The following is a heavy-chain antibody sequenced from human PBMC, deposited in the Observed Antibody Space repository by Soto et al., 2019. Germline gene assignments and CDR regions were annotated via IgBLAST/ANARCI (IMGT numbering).Heavy chain of an antibody. CDR1: GYTFISYG. D-gene: IGHD5-12*01. J-gene: IGHJ3*02. Sequence: HVQLVQSGAEVKQPGASLKVSCKASGYTFISYGVSWVRQAPGQGLEWLGWISPYNGNTNYAQKFQGRITMTTDTSTSTVYMDLRSLRTDDTAVYYCARDQTKWLTEAFDIWGQGTMVVVSS. CDR2: ISPYNGNT. V-gene: IGHV1-18*01. CDR3: ARDQTKWLTEAFDI.